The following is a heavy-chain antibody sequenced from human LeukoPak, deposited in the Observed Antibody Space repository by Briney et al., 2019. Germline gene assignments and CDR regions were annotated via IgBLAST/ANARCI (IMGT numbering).Heavy chain of an antibody. V-gene: IGHV3-23*01. CDR3: ARAPGLSSSYKFDY. CDR2: ISGSGSST. J-gene: IGHJ4*02. Sequence: PGGSLRLSCAASGFTFSSYWMSWVRQAPGKGLEWVSAISGSGSSTYYADSVKGRFTISRDNAKNSLYLQMNSLRAEDTAVYYCARAPGLSSSYKFDYWGQGTLVTVSS. CDR1: GFTFSSYW. D-gene: IGHD6-13*01.